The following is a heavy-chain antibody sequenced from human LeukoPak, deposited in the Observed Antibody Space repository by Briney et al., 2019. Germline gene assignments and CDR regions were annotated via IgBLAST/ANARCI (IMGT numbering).Heavy chain of an antibody. V-gene: IGHV6-1*01. CDR3: ARDLLIAAAGTAWFDA. Sequence: SQTLSLTCVISGDSVSSNSAAWNWIRQSPSRGLEWLGRTYYRSKWYNDYAVSVKSRITINPDTSKNQFSLQLNSVTPEDTAVYYCARDLLIAAAGTAWFDAWGQGTLVTVSS. CDR1: GDSVSSNSAA. CDR2: TYYRSKWYN. D-gene: IGHD6-13*01. J-gene: IGHJ5*02.